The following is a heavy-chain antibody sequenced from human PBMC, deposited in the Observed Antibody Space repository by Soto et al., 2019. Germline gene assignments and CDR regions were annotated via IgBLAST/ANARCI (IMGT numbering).Heavy chain of an antibody. CDR2: IYTGGSI. J-gene: IGHJ3*01. V-gene: IGHV4-59*01. D-gene: IGHD3-9*01. Sequence: SSETLSLTCTVSGGSISSYYWSWIRQPPGKGLEWIGYIYTGGSINYNPSLRSRVTILVDTSKNQFSLRLTSVTAADTAVYYCARDLEGIVTGRGAFGVWGRGTLVTVSS. CDR3: ARDLEGIVTGRGAFGV. CDR1: GGSISSYY.